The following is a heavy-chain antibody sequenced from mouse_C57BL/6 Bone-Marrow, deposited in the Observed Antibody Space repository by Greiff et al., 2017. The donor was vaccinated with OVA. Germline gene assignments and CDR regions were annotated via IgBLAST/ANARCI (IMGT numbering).Heavy chain of an antibody. CDR1: GYTFTDYY. CDR2: IYPGSGNT. D-gene: IGHD2-1*01. CDR3: ATDLLEAMDY. J-gene: IGHJ4*01. V-gene: IGHV1-76*01. Sequence: VQLQQSGAELVRPGASVKLSCKASGYTFTDYYINWVKQRPGQGLEWIARIYPGSGNTYYNEKFKGKATLTAEKSSSTAYMQLSSLTSEDSAVYFCATDLLEAMDYWGQGTSVTVSS.